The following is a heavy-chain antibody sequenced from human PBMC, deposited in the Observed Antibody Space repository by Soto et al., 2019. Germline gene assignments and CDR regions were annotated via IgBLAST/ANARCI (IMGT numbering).Heavy chain of an antibody. CDR2: INPNSGGT. V-gene: IGHV1-2*04. J-gene: IGHJ6*02. Sequence: ASLTVSCKASGYPFTGYYMHCVRQAPGQGLEWMGWINPNSGGTNYAQKFQGWVTMTRYMSISTHQIELSRLRSDDKAVYYCARAMGSRWSLSAVYYYYYGMDVWGQGTTLTVSS. CDR3: ARAMGSRWSLSAVYYYYYGMDV. D-gene: IGHD6-13*01. CDR1: GYPFTGYY.